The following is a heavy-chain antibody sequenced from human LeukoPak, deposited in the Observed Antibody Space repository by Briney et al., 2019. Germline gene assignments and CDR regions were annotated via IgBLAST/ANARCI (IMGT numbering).Heavy chain of an antibody. Sequence: GESLKISCKGSGYSFTSYWIGWVRQMPGKGLEWMGIISPGDSDTRYSPSFQGQVTISADKSISTAYLQWSSLKASDSAMYYCARGGSYYSDWFDPWGQGTPVTVSS. CDR1: GYSFTSYW. J-gene: IGHJ5*02. V-gene: IGHV5-51*01. D-gene: IGHD1-26*01. CDR3: ARGGSYYSDWFDP. CDR2: ISPGDSDT.